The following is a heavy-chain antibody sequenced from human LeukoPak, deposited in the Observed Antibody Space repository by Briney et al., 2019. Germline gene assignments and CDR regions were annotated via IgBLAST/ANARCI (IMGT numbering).Heavy chain of an antibody. CDR1: GGSLRGYS. CDR3: ARQETDYYDSSGLYMDV. D-gene: IGHD3-22*01. CDR2: INHSGST. Sequence: SETLSLTCAVSGGSLRGYSWSWVRQPPGEGLEWIGEINHSGSTDYNPSLRSRVSMSLDTSKKVLSLTLTSVTAADTAVYYCARQETDYYDSSGLYMDVWGEGTTVAVSS. V-gene: IGHV4-34*01. J-gene: IGHJ6*03.